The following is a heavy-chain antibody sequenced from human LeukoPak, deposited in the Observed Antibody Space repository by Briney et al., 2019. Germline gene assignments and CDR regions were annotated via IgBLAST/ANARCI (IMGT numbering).Heavy chain of an antibody. CDR2: ISSSSSTI. CDR3: ARDRWELLRADYYGMDV. V-gene: IGHV3-48*04. CDR1: GFTFSSYS. J-gene: IGHJ6*02. D-gene: IGHD1-26*01. Sequence: PGGSLRLSCAASGFTFSSYSMNWVRQAPGKGLEWVSYISSSSSTIYYADSVKGRFTISRDNAKNSLYLQMNSLRAEDTAVYYCARDRWELLRADYYGMDVWGQGTTVTVSS.